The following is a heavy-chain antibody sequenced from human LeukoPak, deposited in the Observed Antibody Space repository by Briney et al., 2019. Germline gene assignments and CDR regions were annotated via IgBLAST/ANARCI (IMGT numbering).Heavy chain of an antibody. Sequence: GGSLRLSCAASGFTFSNYAMQWVRQAPEKRLEYVSGTSGNGGTTYYANSVKGRFTMSRDNAKNTLFLQMNSLRAEDTAVYYCARDRVETEWHYHPMFDYWGQGILVTVSS. D-gene: IGHD1-7*01. V-gene: IGHV3-64*04. CDR1: GFTFSNYA. J-gene: IGHJ4*02. CDR3: ARDRVETEWHYHPMFDY. CDR2: TSGNGGTT.